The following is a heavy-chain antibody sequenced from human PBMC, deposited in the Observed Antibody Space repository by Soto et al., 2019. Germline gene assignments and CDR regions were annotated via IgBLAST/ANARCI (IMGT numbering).Heavy chain of an antibody. Sequence: SSETLSLTCSVSGAALNSGNYYWSWIRQVPGKGLEWIGHIYVTWAVDYNPSLRDRITISQDTSERQFSLNLRLVTAADTAVYYCARLRIATNNYKWFDPWGQGTLVTVSS. CDR1: GAALNSGNYY. J-gene: IGHJ5*02. V-gene: IGHV4-31*03. CDR3: ARLRIATNNYKWFDP. CDR2: IYVTWAV. D-gene: IGHD2-21*01.